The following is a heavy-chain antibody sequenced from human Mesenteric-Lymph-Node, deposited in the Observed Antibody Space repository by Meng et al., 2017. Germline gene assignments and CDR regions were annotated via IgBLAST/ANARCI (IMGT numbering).Heavy chain of an antibody. CDR1: GFTFSSYW. D-gene: IGHD3-22*01. J-gene: IGHJ4*02. CDR3: ARAFRHYYYDSSGYYSAGY. Sequence: GESLKISCAASGFTFSSYWMSWVRQAPGKGLEWVANIKQDGSEKYYVDSVKGRFTISRDNAKNSLYLQMNSLRAEDTAVYYCARAFRHYYYDSSGYYSAGYWGQGTLVTVSS. CDR2: IKQDGSEK. V-gene: IGHV3-7*01.